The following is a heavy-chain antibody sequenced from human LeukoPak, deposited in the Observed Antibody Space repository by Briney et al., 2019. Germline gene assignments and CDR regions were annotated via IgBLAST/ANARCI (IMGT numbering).Heavy chain of an antibody. J-gene: IGHJ4*02. Sequence: GGSLRLSCAASGFTFSSYWMHWVRQVPGKGLVWVSRINTDGRSTAYADSVKGRFTISRDDSKSTLYLQMNSLRAEDTAVYYCANLLVGVPDYWGQGTLVTVSS. CDR1: GFTFSSYW. CDR3: ANLLVGVPDY. CDR2: INTDGRST. D-gene: IGHD1-26*01. V-gene: IGHV3-74*01.